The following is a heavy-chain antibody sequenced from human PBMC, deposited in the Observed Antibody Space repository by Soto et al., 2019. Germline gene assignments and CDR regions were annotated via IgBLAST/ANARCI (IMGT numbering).Heavy chain of an antibody. Sequence: PGGSLRLSCAASGFTFSSYAMHWVRQAPGKGLEWVAVISYDGSNKYYADSVKGRFTISRDNSKNTLYLQMNSLRAEDTAVYYCARPFVEQLHFDYWGQGTLVTVSS. D-gene: IGHD6-6*01. V-gene: IGHV3-30-3*01. CDR3: ARPFVEQLHFDY. CDR1: GFTFSSYA. CDR2: ISYDGSNK. J-gene: IGHJ4*02.